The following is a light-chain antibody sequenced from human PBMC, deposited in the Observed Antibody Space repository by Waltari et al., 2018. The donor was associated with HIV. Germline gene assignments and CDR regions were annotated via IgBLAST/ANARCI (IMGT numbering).Light chain of an antibody. J-gene: IGLJ3*02. CDR3: CSYAGGSTMV. V-gene: IGLV2-23*01. CDR2: EGN. CDR1: SSDVGLFNL. Sequence: QSALTQPASVSGSPGQSVTISCIGTSSDVGLFNLVSWYQQRPGQAPRLIIYEGNRRPSGVSDRFSGSKSGSTASSGSKSGSTASLTISGLQAEDEANYYCCSYAGGSTMVFGGGTKLTVL.